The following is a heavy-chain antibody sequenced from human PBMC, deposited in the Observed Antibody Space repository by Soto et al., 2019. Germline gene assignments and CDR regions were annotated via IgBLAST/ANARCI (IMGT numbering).Heavy chain of an antibody. V-gene: IGHV4-4*07. D-gene: IGHD6-13*01. J-gene: IGHJ5*02. CDR1: GGSISSYY. CDR2: IYTSGST. CDR3: ARDQRGLAAAGRGLDP. Sequence: PSETLSLTCTVSGGSISSYYWSLIRQPAGKGLEWIGRIYTSGSTNYNPSLKSRVTMSVDTSKNQFSLKLSSVTAADTAVYYCARDQRGLAAAGRGLDPCPXGTLVTVSS.